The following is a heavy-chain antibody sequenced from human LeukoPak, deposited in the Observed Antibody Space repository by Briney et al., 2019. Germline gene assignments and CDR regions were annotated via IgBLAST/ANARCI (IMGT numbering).Heavy chain of an antibody. J-gene: IGHJ5*02. CDR1: GFTFSSYT. Sequence: GGSLRLSCAASGFTFSSYTMNWVRQAPGMGLEWVASISGSGGTTHYADSVKGRIAISRDKSKNTVYLQMNSLRAEDTAVYYCARDSQTLTTVTNWFDPWGQGALVTVSS. CDR2: ISGSGGTT. D-gene: IGHD4-17*01. V-gene: IGHV3-23*01. CDR3: ARDSQTLTTVTNWFDP.